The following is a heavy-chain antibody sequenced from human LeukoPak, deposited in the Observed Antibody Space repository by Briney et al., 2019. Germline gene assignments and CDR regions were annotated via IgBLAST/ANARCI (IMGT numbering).Heavy chain of an antibody. V-gene: IGHV3-21*04. CDR3: ARAEWSNWYFDL. CDR2: ISSSSSYI. Sequence: GGSLRLSCAASGFTFSSYSMNWVRQAPGKGLEWVSSISSSSSYIYYADSVKGRFTISRDNAKNSLYLQMSSLRAEDTAVYYCARAEWSNWYFDLWGRGTLVTVSS. J-gene: IGHJ2*01. CDR1: GFTFSSYS. D-gene: IGHD3-3*01.